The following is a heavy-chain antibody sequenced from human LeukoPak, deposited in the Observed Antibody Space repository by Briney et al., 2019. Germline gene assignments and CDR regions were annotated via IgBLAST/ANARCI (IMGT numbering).Heavy chain of an antibody. J-gene: IGHJ3*02. D-gene: IGHD3-9*01. CDR2: IYPGDSDT. CDR3: ATIHSDILTGLWAFDI. CDR1: GYSFTSYW. V-gene: IGHV5-51*01. Sequence: GESLKISCKGSGYSFTSYWIGWVRQMPGKGLEWMGIIYPGDSDTRYSPSFQGQVTISADKSISTAYLQWSSLKASDTAMYYCATIHSDILTGLWAFDIWGQGTMVTVSS.